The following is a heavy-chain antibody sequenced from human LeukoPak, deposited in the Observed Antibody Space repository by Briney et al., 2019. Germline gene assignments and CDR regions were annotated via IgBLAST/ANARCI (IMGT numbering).Heavy chain of an antibody. Sequence: GGSLRLSCAASGFTVSSNYMSWVRQAPGKGLEWVSVIYSGGSTYYADSVKGRFTISRGNSKNTLYLQMNSLRAEDTAVYYCARVYRYCSGGSCYYLDYWGQGTLVTVSS. J-gene: IGHJ4*02. CDR3: ARVYRYCSGGSCYYLDY. CDR2: IYSGGST. CDR1: GFTVSSNY. V-gene: IGHV3-53*01. D-gene: IGHD2-15*01.